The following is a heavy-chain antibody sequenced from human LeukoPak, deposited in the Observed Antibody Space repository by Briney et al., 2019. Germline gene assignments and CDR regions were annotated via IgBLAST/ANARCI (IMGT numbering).Heavy chain of an antibody. CDR2: INWNGGST. CDR3: ARVWDILTGYYSPLDY. V-gene: IGHV3-20*04. J-gene: IGHJ4*02. CDR1: GCTFDDYG. D-gene: IGHD3-9*01. Sequence: GGSLRLSCASSGCTFDDYGMSWVRQAPGKGLEWVSGINWNGGSTGYADSVKGRFTISRDNAKNSLYLQMNSLRAEDTALYYCARVWDILTGYYSPLDYWGQGTLVTVSS.